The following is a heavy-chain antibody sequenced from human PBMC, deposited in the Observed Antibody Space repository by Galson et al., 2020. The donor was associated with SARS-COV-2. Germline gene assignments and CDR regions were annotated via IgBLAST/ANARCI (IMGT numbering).Heavy chain of an antibody. J-gene: IGHJ2*01. CDR3: VRFGGPALVNWYFDL. V-gene: IGHV5-51*01. CDR1: GFAGYW. D-gene: IGHD6-6*01. CDR2: IFPLDSQT. Sequence: GESPNISCEGFGFAGYWPGWVRHMPGRGPERKAIIFPLDSQTRYSPSFQGQVTISADKSANTAYLQWSSLKHSDTAIYFCVRFGGPALVNWYFDLWGRGTLVTVSP.